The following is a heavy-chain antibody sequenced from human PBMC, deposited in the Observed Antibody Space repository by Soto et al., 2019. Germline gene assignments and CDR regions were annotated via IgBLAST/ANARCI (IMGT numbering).Heavy chain of an antibody. D-gene: IGHD6-13*01. V-gene: IGHV1-69*12. J-gene: IGHJ4*02. CDR1: GGTFSSYA. CDR2: IIPIFGTA. Sequence: QVQLVQSGAEVKKPGSSVKVSCKASGGTFSSYAISWVRQAPGQGLEWMGGIIPIFGTANYAQKCQGRVTSTADDSTSPAYMELSSLSSEDTAVYYCASEQQPTGWWLGKWGQGTLVTVSS. CDR3: ASEQQPTGWWLGK.